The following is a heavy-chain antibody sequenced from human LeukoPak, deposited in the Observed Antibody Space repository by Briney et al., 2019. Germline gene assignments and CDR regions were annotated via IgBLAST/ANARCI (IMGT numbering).Heavy chain of an antibody. J-gene: IGHJ4*02. CDR3: AKETMVRGPFDY. CDR2: ISWNSGII. D-gene: IGHD3-10*01. V-gene: IGHV3-9*01. CDR1: GFTFDDYA. Sequence: GGSLRLSCAASGFTFDDYAMHWVRQAPGMGLEWVSGISWNSGIITFADSVKGRFTISRDNAKNSLYLQMNSLRAEDTAFYYCAKETMVRGPFDYWGQGTLVTVSS.